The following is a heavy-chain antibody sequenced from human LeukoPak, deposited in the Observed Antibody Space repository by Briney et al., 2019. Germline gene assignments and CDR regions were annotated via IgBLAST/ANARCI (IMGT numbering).Heavy chain of an antibody. CDR2: ISYDGSNE. J-gene: IGHJ3*02. CDR3: AKEEAADGDAFDI. D-gene: IGHD6-13*01. CDR1: GFTFSSYG. V-gene: IGHV3-30*18. Sequence: PGASLRLSCAASGFTFSSYGMHWVRQAPGKGLEWVTVISYDGSNEYFADSVKGRFTISRDNSKNTLYLQMSSLRAEDTAVYYCAKEEAADGDAFDIWGQGTMVTVSS.